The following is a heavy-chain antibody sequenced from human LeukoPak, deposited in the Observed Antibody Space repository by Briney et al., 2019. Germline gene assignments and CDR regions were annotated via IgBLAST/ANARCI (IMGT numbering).Heavy chain of an antibody. V-gene: IGHV4-61*02. CDR1: GGSITSGSYY. CDR3: ATDPTVRYSSEGYLDV. D-gene: IGHD6-19*01. J-gene: IGHJ6*04. CDR2: IHTSGRG. Sequence: PSQTLSLTCTVSGGSITSGSYYWSWIRQPAGKGLEWVGRIHTSGRGNYNPSLRSRVTMSIDEAMNQFSLKLTSVTAADTAVYYCATDPTVRYSSEGYLDVWGKGTTVTISS.